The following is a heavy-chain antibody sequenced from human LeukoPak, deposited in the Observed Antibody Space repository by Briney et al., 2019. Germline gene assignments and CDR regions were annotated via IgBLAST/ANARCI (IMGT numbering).Heavy chain of an antibody. D-gene: IGHD4-17*01. CDR3: ATGMTTVTTSASDY. CDR1: GGSFTGYY. J-gene: IGHJ4*02. Sequence: SETLSLTCAVYGGSFTGYYWSWIRQPPGKGQEWLGEINHSGSTNYNPSLKSRVTISVDTSKNQFSLKLSSVTAADTAVYYCATGMTTVTTSASDYWGQGTLVTVSS. V-gene: IGHV4-34*01. CDR2: INHSGST.